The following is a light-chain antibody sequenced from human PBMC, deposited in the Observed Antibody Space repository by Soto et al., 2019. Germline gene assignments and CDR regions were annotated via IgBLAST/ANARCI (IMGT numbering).Light chain of an antibody. CDR2: WAS. CDR1: RSVLYSSNNRNY. V-gene: IGKV4-1*01. Sequence: DIVMIQSPDSLAVSLGERATINCKSSRSVLYSSNNRNYLAWYQQKPGQPPKLLISWASTRESGVPDRFSGSGSETDFTLTISSVQAEDVAVYYCHHYYSSPLFGQGTKLEIK. CDR3: HHYYSSPL. J-gene: IGKJ2*01.